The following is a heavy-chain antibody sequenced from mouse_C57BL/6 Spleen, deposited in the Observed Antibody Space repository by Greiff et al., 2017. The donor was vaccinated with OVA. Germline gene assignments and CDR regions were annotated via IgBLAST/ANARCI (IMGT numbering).Heavy chain of an antibody. Sequence: QVQLKQPGAELVKPGASVKLSCKASGYTFTSYWMHWVKQRPGQGLEWIGMIHPNSGSTNYNEKFKSKATLTVDKSSSTAYMQLSSLTSEDSAVYYCARKYSKGAMDYWGQGTSVTVSS. CDR3: ARKYSKGAMDY. J-gene: IGHJ4*01. CDR1: GYTFTSYW. D-gene: IGHD2-5*01. V-gene: IGHV1-64*01. CDR2: IHPNSGST.